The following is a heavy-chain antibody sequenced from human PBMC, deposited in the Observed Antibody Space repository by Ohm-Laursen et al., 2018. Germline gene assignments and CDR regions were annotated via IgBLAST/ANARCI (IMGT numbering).Heavy chain of an antibody. Sequence: GTLSLTCAISGGSISSYYWSWIRQPAGKGLEWIGRINISGSTNYNPSLKSRVTMSVDTSKNQFSLKLSSVTAADTAVYYCARQRSGSTGMDVWGQGTTVTVSS. V-gene: IGHV4-4*07. D-gene: IGHD3-10*01. CDR3: ARQRSGSTGMDV. CDR2: INISGST. J-gene: IGHJ6*02. CDR1: GGSISSYY.